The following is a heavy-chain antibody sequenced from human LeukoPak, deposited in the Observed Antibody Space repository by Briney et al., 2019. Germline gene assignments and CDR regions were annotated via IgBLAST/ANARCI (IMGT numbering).Heavy chain of an antibody. CDR1: GGSISSGDYY. J-gene: IGHJ3*02. D-gene: IGHD3-10*01. V-gene: IGHV4-30-4*01. CDR3: ARDLYYGSGAFDI. Sequence: SETLSLTCTVSGGSISSGDYYWSWIRQPPGKGLEWIGYIYYSGSTYYNPSPKSRVTISVDTSKNQFSLKLSSVTAADTAVYYCARDLYYGSGAFDIWGQGTMVTVSS. CDR2: IYYSGST.